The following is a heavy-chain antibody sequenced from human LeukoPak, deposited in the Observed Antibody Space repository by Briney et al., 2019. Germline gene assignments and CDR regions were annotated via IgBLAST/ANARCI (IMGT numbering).Heavy chain of an antibody. CDR2: IKQDGSEK. D-gene: IGHD6-25*01. CDR3: ARAAKRSFDI. Sequence: GGSLRLSCVASGFTFSNYWMGWVRQAPGQGPEWVANIKQDGSEKYYADSVKGRFTISKDNAKNSLYLQMNSLRAEDTAVYYCARAAKRSFDIWGQGTVVTVSS. J-gene: IGHJ3*02. V-gene: IGHV3-7*03. CDR1: GFTFSNYW.